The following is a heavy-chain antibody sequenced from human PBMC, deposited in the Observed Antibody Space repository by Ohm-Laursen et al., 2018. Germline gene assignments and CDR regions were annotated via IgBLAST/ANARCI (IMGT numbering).Heavy chain of an antibody. D-gene: IGHD6-13*01. V-gene: IGHV2-70*16. J-gene: IGHJ4*02. Sequence: PTQTLTLTRTLSGLSLSTSGMCVSWIRQPPGKALEWFARLYLDDDKFYSSSLKSRLTISKDTSKNHVVLTVTNMDPVHTAMYYCARSRRYSSSWFYFDYWGQGTLVTVSS. CDR1: GLSLSTSGMC. CDR3: ARSRRYSSSWFYFDY. CDR2: LYLDDDK.